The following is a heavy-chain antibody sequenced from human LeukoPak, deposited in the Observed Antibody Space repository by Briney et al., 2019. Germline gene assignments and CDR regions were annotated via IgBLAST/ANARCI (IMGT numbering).Heavy chain of an antibody. Sequence: PGGSLRLSCAASGFTFSSYAMSWVRQAPGKGLEWVSAISGSGGSTYYADSVKGRFTISRDNSKNTLYLQMNSLRAEATAVYYRATDPGHIVVVTAIPAYYFDYWGQGTLVTVSS. D-gene: IGHD2-21*02. V-gene: IGHV3-23*01. CDR1: GFTFSSYA. J-gene: IGHJ4*02. CDR3: ATDPGHIVVVTAIPAYYFDY. CDR2: ISGSGGST.